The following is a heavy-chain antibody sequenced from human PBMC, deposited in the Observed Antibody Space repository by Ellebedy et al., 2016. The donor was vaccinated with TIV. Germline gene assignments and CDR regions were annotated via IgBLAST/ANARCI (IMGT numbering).Heavy chain of an antibody. V-gene: IGHV3-48*02. J-gene: IGHJ3*02. Sequence: GGSLRLXCAASGFTFSSYSMNWVRQAPGKGLEWVSYISSSSSTIYYADSVKGRFTISRDNAKNSLYLQMNSLRDEDTAVYYCARDGVFGIAAAGGAFDIWGQGTMVTVSS. CDR3: ARDGVFGIAAAGGAFDI. D-gene: IGHD6-13*01. CDR1: GFTFSSYS. CDR2: ISSSSSTI.